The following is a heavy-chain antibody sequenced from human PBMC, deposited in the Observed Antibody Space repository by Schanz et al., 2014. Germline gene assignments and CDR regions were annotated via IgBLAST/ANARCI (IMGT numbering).Heavy chain of an antibody. CDR1: GDSRSSYY. D-gene: IGHD3-16*01. CDR3: ATRRGTSYGYDYFDY. J-gene: IGHJ4*02. Sequence: QVQLQESGPGLVKPSETLSLTCTVSGDSRSSYYWSWIRQPAGKGLEWIGRISTSGSTNYNPSLKSRVTLSVDTSKNQFSLNLSSVTAADTAVYYCATRRGTSYGYDYFDYWGQGTLVTVSS. V-gene: IGHV4-4*07. CDR2: ISTSGST.